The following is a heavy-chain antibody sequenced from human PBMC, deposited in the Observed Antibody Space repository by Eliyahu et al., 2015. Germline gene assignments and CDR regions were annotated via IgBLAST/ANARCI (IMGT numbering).Heavy chain of an antibody. CDR1: GYTFSGYX. Sequence: QVQLVQSGAEVKNPGASXKISCKAXGYTFSGYXMHWARQAPGQGLEWXGWINPNSGGTHYAQNFQGRVTMTRDTSINTAYMELNRLRSDDTAVYYCARERSECSGGTCHRRTFDPWGQGTLVTVSS. CDR2: INPNSGGT. CDR3: ARERSECSGGTCHRRTFDP. V-gene: IGHV1-2*02. D-gene: IGHD2-15*01. J-gene: IGHJ5*02.